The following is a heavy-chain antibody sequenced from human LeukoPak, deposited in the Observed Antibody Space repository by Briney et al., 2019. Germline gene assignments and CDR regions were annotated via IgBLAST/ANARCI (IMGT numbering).Heavy chain of an antibody. CDR2: IYYSGST. J-gene: IGHJ4*02. CDR3: ARDVGGSGSYYNVY. CDR1: GGSISSSNYY. Sequence: PSETLSLTCTVSGGSISSSNYYWDWIRQPPGRGLEWIGTIYYSGSTYYNPSLKSRVTISVDTSKNQFSLKLSSVTAADTAVYYCARDVGGSGSYYNVYWGQGTLVTVSS. D-gene: IGHD3-10*01. V-gene: IGHV4-39*07.